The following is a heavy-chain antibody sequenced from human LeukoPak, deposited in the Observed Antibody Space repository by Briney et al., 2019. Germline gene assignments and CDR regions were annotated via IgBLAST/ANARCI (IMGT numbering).Heavy chain of an antibody. V-gene: IGHV3-23*01. CDR1: GRTFSRYA. CDR2: ISASGGST. CDR3: AKEVYYFDTSGLYSFAFDI. J-gene: IGHJ3*02. Sequence: GGSLRLSCAASGRTFSRYAMSWVRQAPGKGLEWVSAISASGGSTYYADSVKGRFTISRDNSKNTLYLQMNSLRVNDTAVYYCAKEVYYFDTSGLYSFAFDIWGQGTMVTVPS. D-gene: IGHD3-22*01.